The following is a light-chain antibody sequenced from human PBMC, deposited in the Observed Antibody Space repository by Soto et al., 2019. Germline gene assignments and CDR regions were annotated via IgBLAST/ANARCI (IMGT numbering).Light chain of an antibody. CDR3: QQYNNWSLIT. CDR2: AAS. J-gene: IGKJ5*01. CDR1: QSIGSN. V-gene: IGKV3-15*01. Sequence: EIVMTQSPATLSVSPGERATLSCRTSQSIGSNLGWYQQKPGQASRLLIYAASTRATGIPARFSGSGSGTEFTLTISSLQSEDSAVYYCQQYNNWSLITFGQGTRLEIK.